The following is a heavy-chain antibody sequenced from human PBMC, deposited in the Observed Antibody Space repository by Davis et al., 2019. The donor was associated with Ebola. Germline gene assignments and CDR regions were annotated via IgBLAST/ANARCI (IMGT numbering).Heavy chain of an antibody. CDR1: GFTFSSYS. J-gene: IGHJ2*01. Sequence: GESLKISCAASGFTFSSYSMNWVRQAPGKGLEWVSYISSSSSTIYYADSVKGRFTISRDNAKNSLYLQMNSLRDEDTAVYYCARRYSYGSFSYWYFDLWGRGTLVTVSS. V-gene: IGHV3-48*02. CDR2: ISSSSSTI. D-gene: IGHD5-18*01. CDR3: ARRYSYGSFSYWYFDL.